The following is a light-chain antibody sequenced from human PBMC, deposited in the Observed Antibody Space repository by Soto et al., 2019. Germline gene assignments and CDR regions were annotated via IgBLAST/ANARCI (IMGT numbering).Light chain of an antibody. CDR1: QSVTGSY. J-gene: IGKJ1*01. Sequence: EIVLTQSPGTLSLSPGERATLSCRASQSVTGSYLAWYQQKPGQAPRLLIYGASSRATGIPDRFSGSGSGTDFTLTISPLEPEDFAVYYCQQYGSSPPWTFGQGTKVEIK. CDR2: GAS. CDR3: QQYGSSPPWT. V-gene: IGKV3-20*01.